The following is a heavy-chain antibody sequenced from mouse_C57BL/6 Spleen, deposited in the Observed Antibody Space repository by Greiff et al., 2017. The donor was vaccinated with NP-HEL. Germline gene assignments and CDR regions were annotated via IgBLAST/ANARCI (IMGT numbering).Heavy chain of an antibody. V-gene: IGHV1-61*01. J-gene: IGHJ3*01. D-gene: IGHD2-10*02. CDR3: ARLDLGFGY. CDR1: GYTFTSYW. Sequence: QVQLQQPGAELVRPGSSVKLSCKASGYTFTSYWMDWVKQRPGQGLEWIGNIHPSDSETNYNQKFKDKATLTVDKSSSTAYMQLSSLTSEDSAVNYCARLDLGFGYWGQGTLVTVAA. CDR2: IHPSDSET.